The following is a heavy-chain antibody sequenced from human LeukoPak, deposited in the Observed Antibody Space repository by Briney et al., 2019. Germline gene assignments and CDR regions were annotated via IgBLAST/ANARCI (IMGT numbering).Heavy chain of an antibody. J-gene: IGHJ4*02. CDR3: AREGSYDGSTMWYFDY. D-gene: IGHD3-22*01. Sequence: GGSLRLSCAASGFTVSSNYMAWVCQAPGKWLEWVSVIYSGGTIYYADSVKGRFTISRDNSKNTLYLQMNSLRAEDTAVYYCAREGSYDGSTMWYFDYWGQGTQVTVSS. CDR2: IYSGGTI. CDR1: GFTVSSNY. V-gene: IGHV3-53*01.